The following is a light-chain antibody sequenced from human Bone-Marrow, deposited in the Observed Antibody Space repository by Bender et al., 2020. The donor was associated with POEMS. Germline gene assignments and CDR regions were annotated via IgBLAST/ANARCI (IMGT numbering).Light chain of an antibody. CDR1: YIRIKS. V-gene: IGLV3-21*02. CDR3: QVWDSGSDHLYV. Sequence: SYVLTQPPSVSVAPGQTATITCGGDYIRIKSVHWYQQKPGQAPVLVVYDDDDRPSGIPERFSGSNSGNTATLTIGRVEAGDEADYYCQVWDSGSDHLYVFGSGTEVTVL. J-gene: IGLJ1*01. CDR2: DDD.